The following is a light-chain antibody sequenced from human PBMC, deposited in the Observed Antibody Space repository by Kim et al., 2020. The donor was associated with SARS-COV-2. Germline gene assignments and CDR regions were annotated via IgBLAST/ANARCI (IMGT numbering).Light chain of an antibody. CDR1: QDIKKY. V-gene: IGKV1-33*01. Sequence: ASLGDRVTITCQASQDIKKYLAWYQQKPDKAPNLLIDDASNWETGVPSRFSGSGSETDFTFTISSLQPEDIATYYCQQYDDLPITFGQGTRLEIK. J-gene: IGKJ5*01. CDR3: QQYDDLPIT. CDR2: DAS.